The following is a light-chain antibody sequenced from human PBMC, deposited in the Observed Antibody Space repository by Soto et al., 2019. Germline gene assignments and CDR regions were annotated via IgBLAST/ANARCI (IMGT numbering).Light chain of an antibody. CDR1: QSMKRRY. CDR3: HQYDNTPQT. CDR2: AAS. Sequence: EIVLPQSPAPLSLSPGERAPLSGRASQSMKRRYLAWYQQKPGQAPRVLIYAASIRATGIPDRFSGSGSGTDFSLTISRLEPEEFAVYYCHQYDNTPQTVGQGTKVEIK. V-gene: IGKV3-20*01. J-gene: IGKJ2*01.